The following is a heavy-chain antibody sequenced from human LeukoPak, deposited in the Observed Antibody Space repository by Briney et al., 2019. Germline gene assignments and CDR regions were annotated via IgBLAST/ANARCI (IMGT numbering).Heavy chain of an antibody. Sequence: GRSLRLSCAASGFTFSSYAMHWVRQAPGKGLEWVAVISYDGSNKYYADSMKGRFTISRDNSKNTLYLQMNSLRAEGTAVYYCAKHSTGVECWGRGTLVTVSS. CDR1: GFTFSSYA. V-gene: IGHV3-30-3*01. CDR2: ISYDGSNK. CDR3: AKHSTGVEC. D-gene: IGHD3-10*01. J-gene: IGHJ2*01.